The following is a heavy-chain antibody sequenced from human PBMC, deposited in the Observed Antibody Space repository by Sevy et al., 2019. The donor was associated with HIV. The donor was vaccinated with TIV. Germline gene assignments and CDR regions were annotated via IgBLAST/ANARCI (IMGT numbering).Heavy chain of an antibody. CDR1: GFTFSSYS. J-gene: IGHJ3*02. CDR2: ISSSSSYI. Sequence: GGSLRLSCAASGFTFSSYSMNWVRQAPGKGLEWVSSISSSSSYIYYADSVKCRFTISRDNAKNSLYLQMNSLRAEDTAVYYCARDRGTYDSSGYISAFDISGQGTMVTVSS. D-gene: IGHD3-22*01. V-gene: IGHV3-21*01. CDR3: ARDRGTYDSSGYISAFDI.